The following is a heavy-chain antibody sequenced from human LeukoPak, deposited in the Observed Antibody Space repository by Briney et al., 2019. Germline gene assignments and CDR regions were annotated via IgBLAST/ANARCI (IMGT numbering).Heavy chain of an antibody. CDR2: INPNSGGT. D-gene: IGHD3-22*01. Sequence: ASVKVSCKASGYTFTGYYMHWVRQAPGQGLEWMGWINPNSGGTTYAQKFQGRVTMTRDTSISTAYLELSSLRSDDTAVYYCARDPNTYYYDSSGYFGYWGQGTLVTVSS. J-gene: IGHJ4*02. V-gene: IGHV1-2*02. CDR3: ARDPNTYYYDSSGYFGY. CDR1: GYTFTGYY.